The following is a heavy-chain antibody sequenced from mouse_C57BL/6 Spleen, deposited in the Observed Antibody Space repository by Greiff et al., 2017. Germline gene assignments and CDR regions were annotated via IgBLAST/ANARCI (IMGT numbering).Heavy chain of an antibody. J-gene: IGHJ3*01. D-gene: IGHD2-4*01. V-gene: IGHV1-81*01. Sequence: QVQLQQSGAELARPGASVKLSCKASGYTFTSYGISWVKQRTGQGLEWIGEIYPGSGNTYYNEKFKGKATLTADKSSSTAYMELRSLTSEDSAVYFCAGIYYDYDEAYWGQGTLVTVSA. CDR2: IYPGSGNT. CDR1: GYTFTSYG. CDR3: AGIYYDYDEAY.